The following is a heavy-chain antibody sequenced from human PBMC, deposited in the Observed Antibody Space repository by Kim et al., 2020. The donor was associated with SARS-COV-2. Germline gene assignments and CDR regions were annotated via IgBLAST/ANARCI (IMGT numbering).Heavy chain of an antibody. CDR3: ARGSSTSTNWLDP. Sequence: STKFRGRVTITWDTSASTGYMELSSLRSEDTAVYYCARGSSTSTNWLDPWGQGTLVTVSS. D-gene: IGHD2-2*01. J-gene: IGHJ5*02. V-gene: IGHV1-3*01.